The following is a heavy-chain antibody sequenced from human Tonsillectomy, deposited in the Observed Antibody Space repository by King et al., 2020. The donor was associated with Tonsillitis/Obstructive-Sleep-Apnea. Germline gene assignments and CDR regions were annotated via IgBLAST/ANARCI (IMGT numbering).Heavy chain of an antibody. CDR1: GFTFSSYE. CDR3: AGVRVVRGVPGYDYGRDG. V-gene: IGHV3-48*03. Sequence: PLVQSGGGLVPPGGSLRLSCAASGFTFSSYEMNWVRQAPGKGPEWVSYISSSGSTIYYADSVKGRFTISRDNAKNSLYLQMNSLRAEDTAVYYCAGVRVVRGVPGYDYGRDGWGQGTTGTV. CDR2: ISSSGSTI. J-gene: IGHJ6*02. D-gene: IGHD3-10*01.